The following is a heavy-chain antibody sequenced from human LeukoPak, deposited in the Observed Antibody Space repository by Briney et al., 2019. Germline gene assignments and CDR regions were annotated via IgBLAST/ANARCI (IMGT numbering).Heavy chain of an antibody. D-gene: IGHD4-11*01. CDR2: ISYDGSDK. J-gene: IGHJ6*02. Sequence: GGSLRLSCAASGFTFSSYAMSWVRQAPGKGLEWVAVISYDGSDKYYADSVKGRFTISRDNSKNTLYLQMNSLRAEDTAVYYCAKGDYSNVWGYYGMDVWGQGTTVTVSS. CDR1: GFTFSSYA. V-gene: IGHV3-30*18. CDR3: AKGDYSNVWGYYGMDV.